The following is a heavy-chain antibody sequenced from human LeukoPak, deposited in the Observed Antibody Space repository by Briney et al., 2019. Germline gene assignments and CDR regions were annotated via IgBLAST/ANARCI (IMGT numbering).Heavy chain of an antibody. V-gene: IGHV5-51*01. D-gene: IGHD3-22*01. CDR1: GSIFTNYW. Sequence: KAEASLKISGEASGSIFTNYWIGWGRQLPGKGLEWMGTIYPGDSDTRYRPSFQGQVTISADKSISTAYLQWSSLKASDTAIYYCARLGLEAYDNSGYYYFDYWGQGALVTVSS. CDR2: IYPGDSDT. CDR3: ARLGLEAYDNSGYYYFDY. J-gene: IGHJ4*02.